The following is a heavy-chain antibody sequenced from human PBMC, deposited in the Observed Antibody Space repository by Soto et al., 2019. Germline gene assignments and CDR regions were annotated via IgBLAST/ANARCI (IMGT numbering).Heavy chain of an antibody. D-gene: IGHD4-4*01. V-gene: IGHV3-23*01. Sequence: EVQLLESGGGLVQPGGSLKLSCAASGFTFSSNSMSWVRQAPGKGLEWVSGISGRGGSTYYANSVKGRLTISRDNYENMLYLQIYSLRAEDTAVYFCAKSRGDSWTTYYFDYWGQGTLITVSS. CDR2: ISGRGGST. CDR1: GFTFSSNS. CDR3: AKSRGDSWTTYYFDY. J-gene: IGHJ4*02.